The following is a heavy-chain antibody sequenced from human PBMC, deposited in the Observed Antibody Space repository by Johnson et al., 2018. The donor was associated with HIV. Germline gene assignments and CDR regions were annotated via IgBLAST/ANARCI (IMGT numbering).Heavy chain of an antibody. Sequence: VQLVESGGGVVQPGRSLRLSCAASGFTFDDYTMHWVRQAPGKGLEWVSGINWNGGSTGYADSVKGRFTISRDNAKNSLYLQMNSMRAEDTALYYCAREDTPFGSPHEGDPFDIWGQGTMVTVSS. CDR2: INWNGGST. CDR1: GFTFDDYT. J-gene: IGHJ3*02. CDR3: AREDTPFGSPHEGDPFDI. D-gene: IGHD3-16*01. V-gene: IGHV3-20*04.